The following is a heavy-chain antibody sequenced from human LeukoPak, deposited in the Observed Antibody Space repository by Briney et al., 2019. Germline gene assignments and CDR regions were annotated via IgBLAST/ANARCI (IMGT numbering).Heavy chain of an antibody. J-gene: IGHJ6*03. V-gene: IGHV3-21*01. CDR2: ISSSSSYI. CDR3: ARGTERLVSYYYYMDV. Sequence: KPGGSLRLSCAASGFTFSSYSMNWVRQAPGKGLEWVSSISSSSSYIYYADSVKGRFTISRDNAKNSLYLQMNSLRAEDTAVYYCARGTERLVSYYYYMDVWGKGTTVTVSS. D-gene: IGHD6-6*01. CDR1: GFTFSSYS.